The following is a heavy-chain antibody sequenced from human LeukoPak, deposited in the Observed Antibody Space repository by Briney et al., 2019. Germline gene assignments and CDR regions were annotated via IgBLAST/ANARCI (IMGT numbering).Heavy chain of an antibody. CDR1: GYSISSSNW. V-gene: IGHV4-28*03. CDR2: MYYTEST. D-gene: IGHD6-19*01. Sequence: SNTLSLTCAVSGYSISSSNWWGWIRQPPGRGLEWIGYMYYTESTYYNPSLKSRVTISVDTSKNQFSLKLSSVTAADTAIYYCARAVSGRFDYWGQGTLVTVSS. CDR3: ARAVSGRFDY. J-gene: IGHJ4*02.